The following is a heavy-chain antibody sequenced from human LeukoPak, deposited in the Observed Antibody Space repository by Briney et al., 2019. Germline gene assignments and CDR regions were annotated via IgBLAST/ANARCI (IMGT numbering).Heavy chain of an antibody. V-gene: IGHV1-2*02. CDR1: GYPFIDYY. J-gene: IGHJ3*01. D-gene: IGHD2-15*01. CDR3: ASKGAGHCYDASCMGSFDL. CDR2: INPNTGDT. Sequence: ASVKVSCKASGYPFIDYYLHWVRQAPGQGLEWMGCINPNTGDTNSAQNFQGRVIMTRDTSITTAYMELSRLKSGDTALYYCASKGAGHCYDASCMGSFDLWGQGTTVAVSS.